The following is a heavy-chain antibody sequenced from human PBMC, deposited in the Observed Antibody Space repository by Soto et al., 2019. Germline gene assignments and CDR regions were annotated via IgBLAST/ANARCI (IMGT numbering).Heavy chain of an antibody. CDR3: ARRLYYDSSGFEGGGMDV. CDR2: IYYSGST. V-gene: IGHV4-39*01. CDR1: GGSISSSSYY. D-gene: IGHD3-22*01. J-gene: IGHJ6*02. Sequence: SETPSLTCTASGGSISSSSYYWGWIRQPPGKGLEWIGSIYYSGSTYYNPSLKSRVTISVDTSKNQFSLKLSPVTAADTAVYYCARRLYYDSSGFEGGGMDVWGQGTTVTVSS.